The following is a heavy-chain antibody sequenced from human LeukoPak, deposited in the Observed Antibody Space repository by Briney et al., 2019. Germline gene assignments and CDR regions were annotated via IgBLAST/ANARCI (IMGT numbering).Heavy chain of an antibody. CDR2: ISSSSSYI. J-gene: IGHJ4*02. CDR3: AREPKTYYYDSSGYYALDY. Sequence: GGSLRLSCAASGFTFSSYSMNWVRQAPGKGLEWVSSISSSSSYIYYADSVKGRFTISRDKAKNSLYLQMNSLRAESTAVYYCAREPKTYYYDSSGYYALDYWGQGTLVTVSS. D-gene: IGHD3-22*01. CDR1: GFTFSSYS. V-gene: IGHV3-21*01.